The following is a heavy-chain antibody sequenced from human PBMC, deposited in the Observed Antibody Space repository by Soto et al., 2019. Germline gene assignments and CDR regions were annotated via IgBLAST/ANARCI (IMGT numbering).Heavy chain of an antibody. V-gene: IGHV3-33*01. Sequence: GGSLRLSCAASGFTFSSYGMHWVRQAPGKGLEWVAVIWYDGSNKYYADSVKGRFTISRDNSKNTLFLQMNSLRAEDTAIYYCASSAVGAEYYFDPWGQGTLVTVSS. CDR2: IWYDGSNK. J-gene: IGHJ5*02. CDR1: GFTFSSYG. D-gene: IGHD1-26*01. CDR3: ASSAVGAEYYFDP.